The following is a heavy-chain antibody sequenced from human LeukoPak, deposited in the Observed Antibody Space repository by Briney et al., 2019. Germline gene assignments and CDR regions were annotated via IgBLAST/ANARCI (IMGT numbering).Heavy chain of an antibody. CDR1: GYSFTSYW. Sequence: PGESLKISCKGSGYSFTSYWIGWVRQMPGKGLEWMGIIYPGDSDTRYSPSFQGQVTISADKSISTAYLQWSSLKASDTAMYYCARAPRGMIVVVEAFDIWGQGTMVTVSS. V-gene: IGHV5-51*01. CDR2: IYPGDSDT. D-gene: IGHD3-22*01. J-gene: IGHJ3*02. CDR3: ARAPRGMIVVVEAFDI.